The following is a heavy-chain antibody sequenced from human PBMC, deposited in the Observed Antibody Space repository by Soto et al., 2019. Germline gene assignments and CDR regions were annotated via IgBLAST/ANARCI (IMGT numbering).Heavy chain of an antibody. J-gene: IGHJ4*02. CDR1: GFTFNNYF. Sequence: EVQLVESGGGLVQPGGSLRLSCAASGFTFNNYFMTWVRQAPGKGLEWVANINQDGSAKHYVDSVRGRFTTSRDNAKNSLHLEMNSLRVEDTAEYFCAGGVGWEQEYWGLGIVVTVSS. CDR2: INQDGSAK. D-gene: IGHD1-26*01. V-gene: IGHV3-7*05. CDR3: AGGVGWEQEY.